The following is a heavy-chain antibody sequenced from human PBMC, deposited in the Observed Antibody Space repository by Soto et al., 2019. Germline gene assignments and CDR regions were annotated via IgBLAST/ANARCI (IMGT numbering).Heavy chain of an antibody. Sequence: EVHLLESGGDLVQPGGSLRLSCVASGFSFTKYAMTWVRQAPGKGLEWVATISGSAISTEYADYVKGRFTISRDNSKNTLFLQMQSLRAEDTATYYCVNWNDEDVDWGQGTLVAVSS. CDR3: VNWNDEDVD. J-gene: IGHJ4*01. CDR2: ISGSAIST. D-gene: IGHD1-1*01. V-gene: IGHV3-23*01. CDR1: GFSFTKYA.